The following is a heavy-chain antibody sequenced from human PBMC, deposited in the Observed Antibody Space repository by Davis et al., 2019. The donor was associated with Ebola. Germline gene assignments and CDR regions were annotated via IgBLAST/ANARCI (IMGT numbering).Heavy chain of an antibody. Sequence: GGSLRLSCAASGFTFSSYEMNWVRQAPGKGLEWVSYISSSSSTIYYADSVKGRFTISRDNAKNSLYLQMNSLRDEDTAVYYCTRPALDTAMVNGYGMDVWGQGTTVTVSS. CDR1: GFTFSSYE. CDR3: TRPALDTAMVNGYGMDV. J-gene: IGHJ6*02. D-gene: IGHD5-18*01. CDR2: ISSSSSTI. V-gene: IGHV3-48*02.